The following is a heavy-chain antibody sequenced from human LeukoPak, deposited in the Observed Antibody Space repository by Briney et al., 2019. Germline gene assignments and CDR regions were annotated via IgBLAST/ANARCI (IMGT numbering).Heavy chain of an antibody. CDR3: ARDQEGFDY. CDR1: GYTFTSYA. Sequence: ASVNVSCKASGYTFTSYAMHWVRQAPGQGLEWMGMIYPRDGSTSYAQKFQGRVTVTRDTSTSTVHMELSGLRSEDTAVYYCARDQEGFDYWGQGTLVTVSS. J-gene: IGHJ4*02. V-gene: IGHV1-46*01. CDR2: IYPRDGST.